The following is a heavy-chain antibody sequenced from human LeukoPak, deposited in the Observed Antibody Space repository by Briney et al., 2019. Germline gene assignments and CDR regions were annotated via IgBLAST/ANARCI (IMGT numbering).Heavy chain of an antibody. CDR2: ISSSSSYI. J-gene: IGHJ4*02. V-gene: IGHV3-21*01. D-gene: IGHD1-14*01. Sequence: GGSLRLSCAASGFTFSSYSMNWVRQAPGKGLEWVSSISSSSSYIYYADSVKGRFTISRDNAKNSLYLQMNSLRAEDTAVYYCARVGMGRQHYFDYRGQGTLVTVSS. CDR3: ARVGMGRQHYFDY. CDR1: GFTFSSYS.